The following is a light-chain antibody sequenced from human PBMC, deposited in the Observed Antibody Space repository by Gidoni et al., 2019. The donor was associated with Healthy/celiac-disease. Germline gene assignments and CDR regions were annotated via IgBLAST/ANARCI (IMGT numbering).Light chain of an antibody. J-gene: IGKJ5*01. V-gene: IGKV3-20*01. CDR1: QSVSSSY. Sequence: EIVLTQSPGTLSLSPGERATLSCRASQSVSSSYLAWYQQKPGQAPRLLIYGASSRATGSPDRCSGSGSGTDFTLTISRLEPEDFAVYYCQQYGSSPNTFGQGTRLEIK. CDR2: GAS. CDR3: QQYGSSPNT.